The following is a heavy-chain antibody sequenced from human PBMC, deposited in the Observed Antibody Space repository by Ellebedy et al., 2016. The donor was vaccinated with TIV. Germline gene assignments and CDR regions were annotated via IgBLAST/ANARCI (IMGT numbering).Heavy chain of an antibody. CDR3: ARVGKTVADDY. Sequence: ASVKVSCKASGYTFTSYGTSWVRQATGQGLEWMGWMNPNSGNTGYTQKFQGRVTMTRDTSISTAYMELSSLRSEDTAVYYCARVGKTVADDYWGQGTLVTVSS. J-gene: IGHJ4*02. D-gene: IGHD6-19*01. V-gene: IGHV1-8*02. CDR1: GYTFTSYG. CDR2: MNPNSGNT.